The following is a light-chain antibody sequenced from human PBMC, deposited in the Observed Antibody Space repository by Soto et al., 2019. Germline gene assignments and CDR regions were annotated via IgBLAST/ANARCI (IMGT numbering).Light chain of an antibody. Sequence: QSVLTQPPSASGSPGQSVTISCTGTSNDIGAYNFVSWYQQHPGSAPKLIIFRVSERPSGVPDRFSGSKSGNTASLTVSGVQTGDEADYYCTSYAGYNSLLVFGGGTKLTVL. CDR2: RVS. CDR3: TSYAGYNSLLV. V-gene: IGLV2-8*01. CDR1: SNDIGAYNF. J-gene: IGLJ3*02.